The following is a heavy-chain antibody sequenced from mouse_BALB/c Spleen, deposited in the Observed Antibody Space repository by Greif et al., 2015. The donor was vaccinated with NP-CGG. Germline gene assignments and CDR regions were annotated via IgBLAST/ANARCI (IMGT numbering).Heavy chain of an antibody. D-gene: IGHD1-1*01. Sequence: VQLQLPGAELVMPGSSVTLSCTASGSAFSSYWMNWVKQRPGQGLEWIGQLYPVDGDPNYNGKVKGKATLTADKSPSTAYMQLSSLTSEDSAVYFCAREDYGTRAVDVRGAGTTVTVSS. CDR3: AREDYGTRAVDV. V-gene: IGHV1-80*01. CDR1: GSAFSSYW. CDR2: LYPVDGDP. J-gene: IGHJ1*01.